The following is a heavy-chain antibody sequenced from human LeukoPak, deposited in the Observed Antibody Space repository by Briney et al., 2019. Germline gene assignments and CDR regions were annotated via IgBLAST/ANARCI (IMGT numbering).Heavy chain of an antibody. CDR3: ARHPGLLPLVDAFDI. D-gene: IGHD1-1*01. Sequence: GESLKISCKGSGYSFTSYWISWVRQMPGKGLEWMGRIEPSDSYTNYSPSFQGHVTISAGKSISTAYLQRSSLKASDTAMYYCARHPGLLPLVDAFDIWGQGTMVTVSS. V-gene: IGHV5-10-1*01. CDR2: IEPSDSYT. J-gene: IGHJ3*02. CDR1: GYSFTSYW.